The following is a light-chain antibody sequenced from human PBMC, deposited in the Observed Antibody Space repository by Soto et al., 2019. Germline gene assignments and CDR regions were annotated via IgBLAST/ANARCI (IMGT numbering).Light chain of an antibody. CDR2: YVS. J-gene: IGLJ2*01. CDR3: SSYTSSSTLV. Sequence: QSVLTQPASVSGSPGPSITISCTGTSSDVGGYNYVSWYQQHPGKAPKLMIYYVSNRPSGVSNRFSGSKSGNTASLTISGLQAEDEADYYCSSYTSSSTLVFGGGTKLTVL. CDR1: SSDVGGYNY. V-gene: IGLV2-14*01.